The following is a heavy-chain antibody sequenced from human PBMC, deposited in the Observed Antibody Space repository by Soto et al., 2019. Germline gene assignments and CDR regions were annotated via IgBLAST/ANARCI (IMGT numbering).Heavy chain of an antibody. CDR1: GYSFTSYP. J-gene: IGHJ6*02. CDR3: ARRPDGYYYYGMDV. Sequence: QVQLVQSGAEVKKPGASVKVSCKASGYSFTSYPINWVRQATGQGLEWMGWMNPNSGNTGYAQKFQGRVTMTRNASIRTAYMELSSLRSEDTAVYYCARRPDGYYYYGMDVWGQGTTVTVSS. V-gene: IGHV1-8*01. CDR2: MNPNSGNT.